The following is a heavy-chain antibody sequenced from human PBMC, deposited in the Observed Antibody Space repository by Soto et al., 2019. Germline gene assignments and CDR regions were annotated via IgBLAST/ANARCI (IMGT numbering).Heavy chain of an antibody. J-gene: IGHJ5*02. V-gene: IGHV1-18*01. CDR3: PRSLYEILTGSVYNWFDP. D-gene: IGHD3-9*01. CDR2: ISAYNGNT. CDR1: GYTFTSYG. Sequence: ASVKVSCKASGYTFTSYGISWVRQAPGQGLEWMGWISAYNGNTNYAQKLQGRVTMTTDTSTSTAYMEQRSLRSDDTAASHCPRSLYEILTGSVYNWFDPWGQGTLVTVSS.